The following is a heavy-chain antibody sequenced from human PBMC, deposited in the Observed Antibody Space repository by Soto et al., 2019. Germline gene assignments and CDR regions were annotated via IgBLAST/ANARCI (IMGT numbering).Heavy chain of an antibody. CDR3: ARATAATTPAHFDY. V-gene: IGHV4-59*01. CDR2: IYYSGDT. Sequence: SETLSLTCTVSGGSISTYYWNWIRQSPRRGLEWIVYIYYSGDTNYNPSLKSRVTISLDTSKSQFSLRLSSVTAADTAVYYCARATAATTPAHFDYWGQGTLVTVSS. J-gene: IGHJ4*02. CDR1: GGSISTYY. D-gene: IGHD1-26*01.